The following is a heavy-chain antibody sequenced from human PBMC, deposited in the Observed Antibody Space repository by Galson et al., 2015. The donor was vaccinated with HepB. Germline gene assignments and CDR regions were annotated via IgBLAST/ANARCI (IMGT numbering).Heavy chain of an antibody. V-gene: IGHV1-46*01. D-gene: IGHD3-3*01. Sequence: QGLEWMGIINPSGGSTSYAQKFQGRVTMTRDTSTSTVYMELSSLRSEDTAVYYCARDFFDYWGQGTLVTVSS. J-gene: IGHJ4*02. CDR3: ARDFFDY. CDR2: INPSGGST.